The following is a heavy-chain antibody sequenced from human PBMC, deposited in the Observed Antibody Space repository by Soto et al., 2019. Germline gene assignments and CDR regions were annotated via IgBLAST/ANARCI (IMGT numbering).Heavy chain of an antibody. CDR1: GYTFTSYG. D-gene: IGHD4-4*01. Sequence: AASVKVSCKASGYTFTSYGIIWVRQAPGQGLEWMGWISAYNGNTNYAQKLQGRVTTTTDTSTSTAYMELRSLRSDDTAVYYCARSGAPYSNYVNWFDPWGQGTLVTVSS. CDR3: ARSGAPYSNYVNWFDP. CDR2: ISAYNGNT. J-gene: IGHJ5*02. V-gene: IGHV1-18*01.